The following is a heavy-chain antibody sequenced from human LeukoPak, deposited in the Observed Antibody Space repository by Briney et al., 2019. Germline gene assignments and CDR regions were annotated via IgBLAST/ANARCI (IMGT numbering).Heavy chain of an antibody. CDR3: ATYYDISPSGDYYGMDV. Sequence: ASVKVSCKVSGYTLTELSMHWVRQAPGKGLEWMGGFDPEDGETIYAQKFQGRVTMTEDTSTDTAYMELSSLRSEDTAVYYCATYYDISPSGDYYGMDVWGKGTTVTVSS. D-gene: IGHD3-9*01. J-gene: IGHJ6*04. V-gene: IGHV1-24*01. CDR1: GYTLTELS. CDR2: FDPEDGET.